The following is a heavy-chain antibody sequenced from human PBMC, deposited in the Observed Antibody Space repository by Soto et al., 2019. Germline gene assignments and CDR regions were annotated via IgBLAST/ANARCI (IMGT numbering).Heavy chain of an antibody. D-gene: IGHD3-10*01. CDR2: IWYDGSNK. Sequence: GGSLRLSCAASGFTFSSYGMHWVRQAPGKGLEWVAVIWYDGSNKYYADSVKGRFTISRDNSKNTLYLQMNSLRAEDTAVYYCARDLWYYGSGSYYKGYYYYGMDVWGQGTTVTVSS. CDR3: ARDLWYYGSGSYYKGYYYYGMDV. V-gene: IGHV3-33*01. J-gene: IGHJ6*02. CDR1: GFTFSSYG.